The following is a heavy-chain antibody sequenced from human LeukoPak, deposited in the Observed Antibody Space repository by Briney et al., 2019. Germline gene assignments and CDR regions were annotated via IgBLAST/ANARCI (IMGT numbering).Heavy chain of an antibody. CDR2: LYYSGST. CDR1: GGSISSYA. V-gene: IGHV4-59*13. D-gene: IGHD3-10*01. CDR3: ARTQRGDFYYYGMDV. Sequence: SETLALTCMAWGGSISSYAWAGIRKPPGKGLEWLGYLYYSGSTNYTPSLNSPVTISVDTSKNQFSLKLSSVTAADTAVYYCARTQRGDFYYYGMDVWGRGTTVTVSS. J-gene: IGHJ6*02.